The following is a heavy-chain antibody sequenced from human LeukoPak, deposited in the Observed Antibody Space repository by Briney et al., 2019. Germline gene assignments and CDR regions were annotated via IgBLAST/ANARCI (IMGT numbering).Heavy chain of an antibody. CDR2: ISGNGGGT. D-gene: IGHD3-22*01. V-gene: IGHV3-23*01. J-gene: IGHJ3*02. Sequence: GGSLRLSCEASGFTFSSYGMTWVRQAPGKGLEWVSGISGNGGGTYYADSVKGRFTISRDNSKNTLYLQMNSLRAGDTAVYYCAKRIVVVIDAFDIWGQGTMVTVSS. CDR1: GFTFSSYG. CDR3: AKRIVVVIDAFDI.